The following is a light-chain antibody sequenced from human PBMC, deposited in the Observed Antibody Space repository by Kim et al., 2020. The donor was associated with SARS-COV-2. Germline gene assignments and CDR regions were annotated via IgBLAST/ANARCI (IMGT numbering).Light chain of an antibody. V-gene: IGLV2-8*01. Sequence: GQSLTLSCPGPLRDFGRYNYVSWYQHHPGKAPKLFISEVTKRPSGVPDRFSGSKSGNTASLTVSGLQAEDEADYYCSSYAGTDNLLFGGGTQLTVL. CDR1: LRDFGRYNY. J-gene: IGLJ3*02. CDR3: SSYAGTDNLL. CDR2: EVT.